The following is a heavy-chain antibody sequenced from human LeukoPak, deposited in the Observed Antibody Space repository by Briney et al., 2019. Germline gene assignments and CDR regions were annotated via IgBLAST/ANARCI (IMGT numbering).Heavy chain of an antibody. Sequence: GGSLRLSCAASGFTFSSYAMTWVRQAPDKGLEWVSAISGSDGSTYYADSVKGRFTISRDNAKNSLYLQMNSLRAEDTAVYYCARDLAPIDYWGQGTLVTVSS. CDR3: ARDLAPIDY. CDR2: ISGSDGST. D-gene: IGHD3-16*01. J-gene: IGHJ4*02. CDR1: GFTFSSYA. V-gene: IGHV3-23*01.